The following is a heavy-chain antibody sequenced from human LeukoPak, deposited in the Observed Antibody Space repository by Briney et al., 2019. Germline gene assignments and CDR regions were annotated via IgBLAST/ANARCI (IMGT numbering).Heavy chain of an antibody. J-gene: IGHJ4*02. CDR2: ISADSGDT. V-gene: IGHV1-18*01. D-gene: IGHD3-22*01. CDR3: ASNTGSDGSGYAY. Sequence: ASVKVSCKAFGYTFTRYGISWVRQAPGQGLEWMGWISADSGDTNYAQQLQDRVTMTTDTSTRTACMELRTLRSDDTALYYCASNTGSDGSGYAYWGQGTLVTVSS. CDR1: GYTFTRYG.